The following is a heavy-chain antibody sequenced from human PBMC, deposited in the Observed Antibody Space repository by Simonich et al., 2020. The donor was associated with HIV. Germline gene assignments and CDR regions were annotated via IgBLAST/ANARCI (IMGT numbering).Heavy chain of an antibody. CDR2: INHSGSI. V-gene: IGHV4-34*01. Sequence: QVQLQQWGAGLLKPSETLSLTCAVYGGSFSGYYWSWIRQPPGKGLEWIGEINHSGSIHYNPSLKSLVTRSVDSSKNQFSVKRSSVTAADTAVYYCARRYSSSWDPRGAFDIWGQGTMVTVSS. J-gene: IGHJ3*02. CDR3: ARRYSSSWDPRGAFDI. D-gene: IGHD6-13*01. CDR1: GGSFSGYY.